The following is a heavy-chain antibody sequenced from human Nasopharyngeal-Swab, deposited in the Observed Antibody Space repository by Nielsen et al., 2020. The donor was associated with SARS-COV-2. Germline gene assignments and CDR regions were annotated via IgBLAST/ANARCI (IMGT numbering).Heavy chain of an antibody. J-gene: IGHJ5*01. CDR1: GFTFGSYA. Sequence: EYLKIYCAASGFTFGSYAMSWVRQAPGKGLEWVSGLIEDGSTTYYADSVKGRFTISRDNSRNTRDLQMNSLTAEDTAVYFCANQYRPCYGDMFDSWGQGTLVTVSS. V-gene: IGHV3-23*01. CDR3: ANQYRPCYGDMFDS. CDR2: LIEDGSTT. D-gene: IGHD4-17*01.